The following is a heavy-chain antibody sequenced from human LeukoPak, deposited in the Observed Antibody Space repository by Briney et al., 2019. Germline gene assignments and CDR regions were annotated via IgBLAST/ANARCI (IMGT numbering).Heavy chain of an antibody. CDR3: ARATFNAVDI. CDR2: LKPDGSDK. V-gene: IGHV3-7*05. Sequence: GGSLRLSCAASGFPFTNAWMSRVRQAPGKGLEWVASLKPDGSDKFYVDSVKGRFSISRDNAKNSLFLQMNSLRAEDTAVYHCARATFNAVDIWGQGTLVTVSS. CDR1: GFPFTNAW. J-gene: IGHJ3*02.